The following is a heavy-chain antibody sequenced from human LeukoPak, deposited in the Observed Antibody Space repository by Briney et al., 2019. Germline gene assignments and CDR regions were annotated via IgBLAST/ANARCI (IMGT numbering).Heavy chain of an antibody. CDR2: ISYDGNNK. V-gene: IGHV3-30*18. D-gene: IGHD6-19*01. CDR1: GFTFSSYG. CDR3: AKDRGSGWYDIDY. Sequence: PGRSLRLSCAASGFTFSSYGVHWVRQAPGKGLEWVAVISYDGNNKYYADSVKGRFTISRDNSKNTLYLQMNSLRAEDTAVYYCAKDRGSGWYDIDYWGPGTLVTVSS. J-gene: IGHJ4*02.